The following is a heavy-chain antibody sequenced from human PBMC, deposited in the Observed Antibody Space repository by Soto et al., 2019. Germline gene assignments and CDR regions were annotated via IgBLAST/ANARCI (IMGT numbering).Heavy chain of an antibody. D-gene: IGHD3-9*01. CDR2: IYYSGST. CDR1: GGSISSYY. V-gene: IGHV4-59*01. Sequence: SETLSLTCIVSGGSISSYYWNWIRQPPGKGLEWIGYIYYSGSTKYNPSLKSRVTISVDTSKNQFSLKLSSVTAADTAVYYCARDRLANWFDPWGQGTLVTVSS. CDR3: ARDRLANWFDP. J-gene: IGHJ5*02.